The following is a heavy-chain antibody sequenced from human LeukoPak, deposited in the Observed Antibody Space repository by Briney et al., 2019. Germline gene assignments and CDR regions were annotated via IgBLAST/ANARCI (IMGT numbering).Heavy chain of an antibody. Sequence: PGGSLRLSCAASGFTVSSNYMSWVRQAPGKGXEWVSSISSSSSYMYYADSVKGRFTISRDNAKNSLYLQMNSLRAEDTAVYYCARSGLYYYYYYGMDVWGQGTTVTVSS. CDR2: ISSSSSYM. J-gene: IGHJ6*02. V-gene: IGHV3-21*01. CDR3: ARSGLYYYYYYGMDV. CDR1: GFTVSSNY. D-gene: IGHD2-15*01.